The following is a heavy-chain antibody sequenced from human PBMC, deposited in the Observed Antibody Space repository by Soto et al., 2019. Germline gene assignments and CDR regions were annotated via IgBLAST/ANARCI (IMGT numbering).Heavy chain of an antibody. V-gene: IGHV3-23*01. CDR2: ISGSGGST. Sequence: GGSLRLSCAASGFTFSSYAMSWVRQAPGKGLEWVSAISGSGGSTYYADSVKGRFTISRDNSKNTLYLQMNSLRAEDTAVYYCAKDSTAVVYAMPSEGFDYWGQGTLVTVSS. CDR3: AKDSTAVVYAMPSEGFDY. J-gene: IGHJ4*02. CDR1: GFTFSSYA. D-gene: IGHD2-8*02.